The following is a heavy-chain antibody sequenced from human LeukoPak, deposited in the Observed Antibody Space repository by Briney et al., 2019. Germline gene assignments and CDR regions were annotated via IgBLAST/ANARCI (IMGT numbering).Heavy chain of an antibody. CDR2: ISYDGSKK. Sequence: PGGSLRLSCAASGFTFSNYAMHWVRQAPGKGLEWVAVISYDGSKKFYADSVKGRFTISRDNSKNTLYLQMYSLRAEDTAVYYCAKIPYGDYVLDYYYYMDVWGKGTTVTISS. CDR1: GFTFSNYA. D-gene: IGHD4-17*01. CDR3: AKIPYGDYVLDYYYYMDV. J-gene: IGHJ6*03. V-gene: IGHV3-30*04.